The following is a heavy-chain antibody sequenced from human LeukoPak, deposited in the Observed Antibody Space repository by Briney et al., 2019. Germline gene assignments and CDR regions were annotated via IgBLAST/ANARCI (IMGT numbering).Heavy chain of an antibody. J-gene: IGHJ4*02. CDR2: INPSGGST. Sequence: ASVKVSCKASGYTFTGYYMHWVRQAPGQGLEWMGIINPSGGSTSYAQKFQGRVTMTRDTSTSTVYMELSSLRSEDTAVYYCAVDYGSGRPTDYWGQGTLVTVSS. V-gene: IGHV1-46*01. D-gene: IGHD3-10*01. CDR3: AVDYGSGRPTDY. CDR1: GYTFTGYY.